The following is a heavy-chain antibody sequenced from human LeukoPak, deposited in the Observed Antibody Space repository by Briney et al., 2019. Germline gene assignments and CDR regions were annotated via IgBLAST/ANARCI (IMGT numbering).Heavy chain of an antibody. J-gene: IGHJ4*02. V-gene: IGHV3-74*01. CDR3: ARVSSLWAFDY. Sequence: PGGSLRLSCAASGFTFGTYWMPWVRQIPGEGLVGVSRIRPDGSTTAYADSVRGRFTISRDNARNTLYLQLTSLGAEDTAIYYCARVSSLWAFDYWGQETLVTVSS. D-gene: IGHD2-21*01. CDR2: IRPDGSTT. CDR1: GFTFGTYW.